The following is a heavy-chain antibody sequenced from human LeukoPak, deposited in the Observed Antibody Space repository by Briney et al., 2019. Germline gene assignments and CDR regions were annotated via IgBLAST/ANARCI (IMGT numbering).Heavy chain of an antibody. J-gene: IGHJ6*02. D-gene: IGHD5-18*01. CDR3: ANYKGGYRYCYGMDV. Sequence: GGSLRLSCAASGFTFTDYAMHWVRQAPDKGLEWVAVISYEGSRKYYADSVKGRFSISRDDSKNMLYLQMDSLGAEDTARYYYANYKGGYRYCYGMDVWGQGTTVTVSS. V-gene: IGHV3-30*04. CDR2: ISYEGSRK. CDR1: GFTFTDYA.